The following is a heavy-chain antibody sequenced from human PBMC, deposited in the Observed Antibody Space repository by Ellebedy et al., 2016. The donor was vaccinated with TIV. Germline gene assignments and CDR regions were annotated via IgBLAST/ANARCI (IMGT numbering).Heavy chain of an antibody. V-gene: IGHV3-13*01. CDR3: ATSSNRIAAAGYGMDV. CDR1: GFTFSNYD. CDR2: TGTVGDT. J-gene: IGHJ6*02. Sequence: GESLKISCAASGFTFSNYDMHWVRQATGKGLEWVSATGTVGDTYYSSSVKGRFTISRENTKNSLYLQMNSLRAGDTAVYYCATSSNRIAAAGYGMDVWGQGTTVTVSS. D-gene: IGHD6-13*01.